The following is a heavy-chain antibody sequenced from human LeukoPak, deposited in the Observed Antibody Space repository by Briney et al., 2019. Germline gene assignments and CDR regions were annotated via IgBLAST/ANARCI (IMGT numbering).Heavy chain of an antibody. D-gene: IGHD3-22*01. CDR1: GGSISSSSYY. Sequence: SETLSLTCTVSGGSISSSSYYWGWIRQPPGKGLEWIGSIYYSGSTYYNPSLKSRVTISVDTSKNQFSLKLSSVTAADTAVYYCARHISPSYYYDSSGYADYWGQGTLVTVSS. CDR3: ARHISPSYYYDSSGYADY. CDR2: IYYSGST. V-gene: IGHV4-39*01. J-gene: IGHJ4*02.